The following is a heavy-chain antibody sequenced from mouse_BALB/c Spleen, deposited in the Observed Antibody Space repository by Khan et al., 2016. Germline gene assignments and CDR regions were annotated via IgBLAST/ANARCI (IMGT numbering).Heavy chain of an antibody. CDR1: GYSIPSHYS. CDR2: IHYSGST. CDR3: ATDTSGYWYYFDY. Sequence: EVQLQESGPDLVKPSQSLSLTCTVTGYSIPSHYSWHWIRHFPGNKLEWMGYIHYSGSTNYNPSLKSRISITRDTSKNQFFLQLNSVTTEDTATYYYATDTSGYWYYFDYWGQGTTLTVSS. D-gene: IGHD3-1*01. J-gene: IGHJ2*01. V-gene: IGHV3-1*02.